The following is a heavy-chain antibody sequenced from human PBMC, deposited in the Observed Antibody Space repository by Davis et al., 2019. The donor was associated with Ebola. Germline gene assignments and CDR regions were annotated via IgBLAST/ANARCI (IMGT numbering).Heavy chain of an antibody. CDR3: ASLRRTITGMDDAFDI. Sequence: GESLKISCKGSGYSFTSYWIVWVRQMPGKGLEWMGFIFPDDSDATYSPSFQGQVTFSVDKSIRTAYLHWNSLKASDTALYYCASLRRTITGMDDAFDIWGQGTMVTVSS. CDR2: IFPDDSDA. CDR1: GYSFTSYW. V-gene: IGHV5-51*01. D-gene: IGHD2-8*02. J-gene: IGHJ3*02.